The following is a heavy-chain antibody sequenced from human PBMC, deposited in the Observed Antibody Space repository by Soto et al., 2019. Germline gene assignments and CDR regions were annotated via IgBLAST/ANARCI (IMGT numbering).Heavy chain of an antibody. D-gene: IGHD6-13*01. CDR3: ARGFSAGMGSPPDC. J-gene: IGHJ4*02. CDR1: GFTFSSFA. V-gene: IGHV3-23*01. Sequence: GGSLRVSCAASGFTFSSFAMSWVGQGPGKGLDWVSAISGSGGSTYSADSVKGRFTISRDNSKNTLYLQMSSLRAEDTAVYYSARGFSAGMGSPPDCWGQASLVTVSS. CDR2: ISGSGGST.